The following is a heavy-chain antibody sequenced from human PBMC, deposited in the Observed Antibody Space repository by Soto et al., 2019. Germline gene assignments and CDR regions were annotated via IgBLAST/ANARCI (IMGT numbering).Heavy chain of an antibody. CDR3: AKDYDILTGYYKAYYYYGMDV. D-gene: IGHD3-9*01. CDR1: GFTFSSYG. J-gene: IGHJ6*02. Sequence: GGSLRLSCAASGFTFSSYGMHWVRQAPGKGLEWVAVISYDGSNKYYADSVKGRFTISRDNSKNTLYLQMNSLRAEDTAVYYCAKDYDILTGYYKAYYYYGMDVWGQGTTVTVSS. V-gene: IGHV3-30*18. CDR2: ISYDGSNK.